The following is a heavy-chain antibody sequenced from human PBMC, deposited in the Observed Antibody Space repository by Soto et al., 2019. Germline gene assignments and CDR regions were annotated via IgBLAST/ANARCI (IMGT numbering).Heavy chain of an antibody. CDR1: GFTFSSYA. CDR2: SSGSGGST. J-gene: IGHJ3*02. V-gene: IGHV3-23*01. D-gene: IGHD2-15*01. CDR3: ANKGNDRYCSGGSCSLFDAFDI. Sequence: GGSLRLSCAASGFTFSSYAMSWVRQAPGKGLEWVSASSGSGGSTYYADSVKGRFTISRDNSKNTLYLQMNSLRAEDTAVYYCANKGNDRYCSGGSCSLFDAFDIWGKGTMVTVSS.